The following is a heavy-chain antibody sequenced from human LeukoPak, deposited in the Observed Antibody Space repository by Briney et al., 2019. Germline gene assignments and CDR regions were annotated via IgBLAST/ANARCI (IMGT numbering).Heavy chain of an antibody. CDR2: FSSDGRST. CDR3: AKSYYYHSGSFDY. Sequence: GGSLRLSCAASGFTFSTFNMHWVRQAPGKGLEWVAVFSSDGRSTFYAENVQGRFTLSRDNSKNTLSLQMNSLRAEDTAVYYCAKSYYYHSGSFDYWGQGTLVIVYS. CDR1: GFTFSTFN. J-gene: IGHJ4*02. V-gene: IGHV3-30*18. D-gene: IGHD3-10*01.